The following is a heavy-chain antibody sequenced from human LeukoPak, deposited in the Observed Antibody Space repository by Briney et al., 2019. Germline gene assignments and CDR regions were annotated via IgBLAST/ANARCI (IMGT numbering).Heavy chain of an antibody. CDR2: IYYSGNT. CDR3: ARMLPLWYFDL. CDR1: GGSISSLSYY. J-gene: IGHJ2*01. V-gene: IGHV4-39*01. Sequence: SSETLSLTCIVSGGSISSLSYYWGWIRQPPGEGLEWIGRIYYSGNTYYNPSLKSRVTISVDTSKNQFSLKLSSVTAADTAVYYCARMLPLWYFDLWARGTLVTVSS. D-gene: IGHD3-10*02.